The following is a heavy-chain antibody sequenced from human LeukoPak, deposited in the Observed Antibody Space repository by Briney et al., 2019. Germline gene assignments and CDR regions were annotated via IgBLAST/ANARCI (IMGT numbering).Heavy chain of an antibody. CDR2: INHSGST. J-gene: IGHJ4*02. CDR3: AGPLRFLDY. Sequence: SEALSLTCAVYGGSFSGYYWSWIRQPPGKGLEWIGEINHSGSTNYNPSLKSRVTISVDTSKNQFSLKLSSVTAADTAVYYCAGPLRFLDYWGQGTLVTVSS. V-gene: IGHV4-34*01. CDR1: GGSFSGYY. D-gene: IGHD3-3*01.